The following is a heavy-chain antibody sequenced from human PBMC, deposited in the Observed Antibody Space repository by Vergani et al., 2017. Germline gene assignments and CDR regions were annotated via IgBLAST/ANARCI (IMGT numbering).Heavy chain of an antibody. CDR1: GYTFTSYD. Sequence: QVQLVQSGAEVKKPGASVKVSCKASGYTFTSYDINWVRQATGQGLEWMGWMNPNSGNAGYAQKFQGRVTMTRNTSISTAYMELSSLRSEDTAVYYCARGAGDAMADIEYFQHWGQGTLVTVSS. CDR3: ARGAGDAMADIEYFQH. CDR2: MNPNSGNA. D-gene: IGHD6-19*01. J-gene: IGHJ1*01. V-gene: IGHV1-8*01.